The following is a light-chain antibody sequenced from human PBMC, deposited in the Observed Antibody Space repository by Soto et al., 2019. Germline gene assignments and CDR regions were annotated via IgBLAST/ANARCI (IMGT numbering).Light chain of an antibody. J-gene: IGLJ2*01. CDR2: GNS. CDR3: HSYDSSLSGSDVV. CDR1: SSNIGAGYD. V-gene: IGLV1-40*01. Sequence: QLVLTQPPSVSGAPGQRVTISCTGSSSNIGAGYDVHWYQQLPGTAPKLLIYGNSNRPSGVPDRFSGSKSGTSASLAITGLQAEDEADYYCHSYDSSLSGSDVVFGGGTKLTVL.